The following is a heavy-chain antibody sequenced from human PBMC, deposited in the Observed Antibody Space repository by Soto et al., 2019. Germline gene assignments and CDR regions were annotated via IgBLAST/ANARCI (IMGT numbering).Heavy chain of an antibody. CDR3: ARMYYYDSSGPLGYGMDV. CDR2: IYHTGDT. Sequence: SETLSLTCVVSSYSISSGFFWAWIRQPPGKGLEWVGSIYHTGDTHYNPSLRSQVSMSVDTSKNQFSLKLSSVTAADTAVYYCARMYYYDSSGPLGYGMDVWGQGTTVTVSS. CDR1: SYSISSGFF. D-gene: IGHD3-22*01. J-gene: IGHJ6*02. V-gene: IGHV4-38-2*01.